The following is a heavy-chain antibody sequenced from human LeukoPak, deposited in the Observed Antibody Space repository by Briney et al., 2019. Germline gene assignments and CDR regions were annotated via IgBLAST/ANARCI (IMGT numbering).Heavy chain of an antibody. D-gene: IGHD2-2*01. CDR2: IYTSGST. Sequence: SETLSLTCTVSGGSLSSYYSSWIRQPAGKGLEWIGRIYTSGSTNYNPYLKNRVTMSVDTSKNQFSMKLSSVTGADAAVDYCARDSIDQLLFHYDDYMDVWGKGTTVTVSS. CDR1: GGSLSSYY. V-gene: IGHV4-4*07. J-gene: IGHJ6*03. CDR3: ARDSIDQLLFHYDDYMDV.